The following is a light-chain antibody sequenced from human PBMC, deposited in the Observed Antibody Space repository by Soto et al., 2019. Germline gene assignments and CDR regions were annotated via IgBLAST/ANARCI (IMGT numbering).Light chain of an antibody. CDR1: QSVSSSY. J-gene: IGKJ4*01. CDR2: GAS. Sequence: EIVLTQSPGTLSLSPGERATLSCRASQSVSSSYLAWYQQKPGQAPRLLIYGASSRATGIPDRFSGSGSGTDFTLTISRLEPDDFALYYCQQYGSSLFTFGVRTKVEIK. V-gene: IGKV3-20*01. CDR3: QQYGSSLFT.